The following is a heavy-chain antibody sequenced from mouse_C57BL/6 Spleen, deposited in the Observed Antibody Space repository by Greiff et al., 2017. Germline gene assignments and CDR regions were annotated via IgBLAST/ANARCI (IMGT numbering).Heavy chain of an antibody. J-gene: IGHJ3*01. CDR3: ARGDHYYGSSYTWFAY. CDR2: IDPSDSYT. CDR1: GYTFTSYW. V-gene: IGHV1-69*01. D-gene: IGHD1-1*01. Sequence: QVQLQQPGAELVMPGASVKLSCKASGYTFTSYWMPWVKQRPGQGLEWIGEIDPSDSYTNYNQKFKGKSTLTVDKSSSTAYMQLSSLTSADSAVYYCARGDHYYGSSYTWFAYWGQGTLVTVSA.